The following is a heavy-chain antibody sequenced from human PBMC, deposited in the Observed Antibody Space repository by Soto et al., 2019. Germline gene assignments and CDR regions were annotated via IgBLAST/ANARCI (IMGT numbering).Heavy chain of an antibody. Sequence: ASVKVSCKASGYTFTSYGINWVLQSPGRGLEWMGWITPGNGNTKYSQQFQGRVIIYRDTSASTAYMELSSLRSEDTAVYYCARPYGYHNWFDPWGQGTLVTVSS. V-gene: IGHV1-3*01. CDR3: ARPYGYHNWFDP. D-gene: IGHD5-18*01. J-gene: IGHJ5*02. CDR1: GYTFTSYG. CDR2: ITPGNGNT.